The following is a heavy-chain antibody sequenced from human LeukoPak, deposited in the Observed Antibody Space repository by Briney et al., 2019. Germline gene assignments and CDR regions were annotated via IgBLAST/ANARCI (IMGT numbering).Heavy chain of an antibody. J-gene: IGHJ6*03. V-gene: IGHV3-53*01. CDR2: IYSGGST. CDR3: ARTFRGGYDAYYYYMDV. CDR1: GFTVSSNY. Sequence: PGGSLRLSCAASGFTVSSNYMSWVRQAPGKGLEWVSVIYSGGSTYYADSVKGRFTISRDNSKNTLYLQMNSRRAEDTAVYYCARTFRGGYDAYYYYMDVWGKGTTVTVSS. D-gene: IGHD5-12*01.